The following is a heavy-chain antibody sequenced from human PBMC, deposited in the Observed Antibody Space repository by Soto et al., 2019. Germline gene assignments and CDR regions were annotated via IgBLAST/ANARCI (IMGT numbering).Heavy chain of an antibody. Sequence: QVHLVQSGGEVKKPGASVIVSCKTSGYNLSTYTINWVRQAPGHGLEWIGWISAKNGNTDYPRKFQGRVTVTMDTPTPISYMELRTLRSDAPAVYYCASGYFNHFFDSWGQGTLVTVSS. D-gene: IGHD3-9*01. CDR3: ASGYFNHFFDS. J-gene: IGHJ4*02. CDR1: GYNLSTYT. V-gene: IGHV1-18*04. CDR2: ISAKNGNT.